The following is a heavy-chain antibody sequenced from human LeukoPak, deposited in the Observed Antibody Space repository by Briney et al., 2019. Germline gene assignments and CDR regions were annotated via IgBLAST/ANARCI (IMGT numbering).Heavy chain of an antibody. V-gene: IGHV1-8*03. CDR3: AKTHRITIFGVVIIGVYYFDY. CDR1: GYTFTSYD. Sequence: ASVKVSCKASGYTFTSYDINWVRQATGQGLEWMGWMNPNSSNTGYAQKFQGRVTITMNTSISTAYMELSSLRSEDTAVYYCAKTHRITIFGVVIIGVYYFDYWGQGTLVTVSS. CDR2: MNPNSSNT. J-gene: IGHJ4*02. D-gene: IGHD3-3*01.